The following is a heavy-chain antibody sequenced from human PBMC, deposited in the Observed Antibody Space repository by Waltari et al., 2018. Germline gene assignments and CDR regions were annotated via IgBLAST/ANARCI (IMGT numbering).Heavy chain of an antibody. CDR3: ATSGWYCFDY. V-gene: IGHV3-7*01. CDR2: IKQDGSEK. D-gene: IGHD6-19*01. CDR1: GFTLRSFW. J-gene: IGHJ4*02. Sequence: EVQLVESGGGLVQPGGSLRLSCAASGFTLRSFWRNWVRQTPGKGLEWVAGIKQDGSEKDYADSVKGRFTISRDNAKNSLYLQMNSLRAEDTAVYYCATSGWYCFDYWGQGTLVTVSS.